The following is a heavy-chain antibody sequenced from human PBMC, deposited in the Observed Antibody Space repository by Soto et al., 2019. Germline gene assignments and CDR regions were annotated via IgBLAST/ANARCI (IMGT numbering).Heavy chain of an antibody. CDR1: SGSISSRKW. J-gene: IGHJ1*01. CDR3: ARGNYYDSSVYSPWFQH. V-gene: IGHV4-4*02. CDR2: IYHSGST. D-gene: IGHD3-22*01. Sequence: SETLSLTCAVSSGSISSRKWWTWVRQSPGKGLEWIGEIYHSGSTNYNPSLKSRVTISIDKSNNQFSLKLSSVTAADTAVYYCARGNYYDSSVYSPWFQHWGQGTLVTVS.